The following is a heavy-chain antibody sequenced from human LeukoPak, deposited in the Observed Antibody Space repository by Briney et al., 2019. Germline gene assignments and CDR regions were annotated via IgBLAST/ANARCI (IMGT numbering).Heavy chain of an antibody. D-gene: IGHD1-7*01. V-gene: IGHV6-1*01. CDR2: TYYRSKWYS. CDR1: GDSVSSNSAA. CDR3: ARETGTTFN. J-gene: IGHJ4*02. Sequence: SETLSLTCAISGDSVSSNSAAWNWVRQSPSRGLEWLGRTYYRSKWYSDFALSVKSRITIYPDTSKNQFSLQLNSVTPDDTAVYYCARETGTTFNWGQGTLVTVSS.